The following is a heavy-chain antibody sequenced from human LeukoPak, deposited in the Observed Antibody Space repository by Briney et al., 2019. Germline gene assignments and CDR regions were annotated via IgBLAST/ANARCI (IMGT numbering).Heavy chain of an antibody. D-gene: IGHD3-22*01. J-gene: IGHJ3*02. CDR3: ARDPGTIVVARDAFDI. CDR2: INPNSGGT. Sequence: ASVKVSCKASGYTFTGYYMHWVRQAPGQGLEWMGWINPNSGGTNYAQKFQGRVTMTRDTSISTAYMELSRLRSDDTAVYYCARDPGTIVVARDAFDIWGQGTMVTVSS. V-gene: IGHV1-2*02. CDR1: GYTFTGYY.